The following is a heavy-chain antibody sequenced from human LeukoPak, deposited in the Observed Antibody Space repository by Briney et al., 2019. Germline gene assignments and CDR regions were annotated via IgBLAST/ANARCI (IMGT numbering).Heavy chain of an antibody. V-gene: IGHV4-39*07. CDR1: GGSISSSSYY. Sequence: HPSETLSLTCTVSGGSISSSSYYWGWIRQPPGKGLEWIGSIYYSGSTYYNPSLKSRVTISVDTSKNQFSLKLSSVTAADTAVYYCAREVAGGVIDYWGQGTLVTVSS. J-gene: IGHJ4*02. CDR3: AREVAGGVIDY. D-gene: IGHD3-16*01. CDR2: IYYSGST.